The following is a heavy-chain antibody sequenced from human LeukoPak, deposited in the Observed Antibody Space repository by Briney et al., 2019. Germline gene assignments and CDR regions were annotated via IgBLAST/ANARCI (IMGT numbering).Heavy chain of an antibody. CDR2: ISGSSTNT. Sequence: GGSLRLSCAASGFTFSSYAMSWVRQGPGKRLGWGLAISGSSTNTYSSDTVQVRFTISRDDSKITLYLRMISAAVEDAYVYYCARDPGVNYYSFDIWGQGSLVTVSS. D-gene: IGHD3-10*01. CDR1: GFTFSSYA. CDR3: ARDPGVNYYSFDI. J-gene: IGHJ4*01. V-gene: IGHV3-23*01.